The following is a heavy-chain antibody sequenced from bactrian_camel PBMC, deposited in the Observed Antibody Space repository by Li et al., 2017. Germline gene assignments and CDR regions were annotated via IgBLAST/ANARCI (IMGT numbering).Heavy chain of an antibody. CDR3: AARWRGDTAARCILGGDAYNY. J-gene: IGHJ4*01. V-gene: IGHV3S42*01. D-gene: IGHD1*01. CDR1: GYIGSNYV. CDR2: IDSDTVTT. Sequence: DVQLVESGGGLVQPGGSLRLSCAVSGYIGSNYVLGWFRQLPGKEREGVAAIDSDTVTTRYADSVKGRFTISKDNAKNVLNLQMDNLKPEDTAMYYCAARWRGDTAARCILGGDAYNYWGQGTQVTVS.